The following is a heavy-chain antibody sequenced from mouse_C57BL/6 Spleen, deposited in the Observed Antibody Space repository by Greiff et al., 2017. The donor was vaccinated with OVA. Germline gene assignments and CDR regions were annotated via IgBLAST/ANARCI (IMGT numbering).Heavy chain of an antibody. D-gene: IGHD1-3*01. CDR3: ANWLTRGYYAMDY. CDR1: GFNIKDYY. V-gene: IGHV14-2*01. Sequence: VQLKESGAELVKPGASVKLSCTASGFNIKDYYMHWVKQRTEQGLEWIGRIDPEDGETKYAPKFQGKATITADTSSNTAYLQLSSLTSEDPAVYYCANWLTRGYYAMDYWGQGTSVTVSS. J-gene: IGHJ4*01. CDR2: IDPEDGET.